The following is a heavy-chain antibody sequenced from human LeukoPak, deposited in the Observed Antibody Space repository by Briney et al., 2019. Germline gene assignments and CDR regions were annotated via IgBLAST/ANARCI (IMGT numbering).Heavy chain of an antibody. CDR3: AELGITMIGGV. D-gene: IGHD3-10*02. V-gene: IGHV3-7*01. Sequence: GGSLRLSCAASGFMFTDSWMAWVRQAPGKGLEWLANINEAGSDKNYVDALKGRFTISRDNAKNSLYLQMNSLRAEDTAVYYCAELGITMIGGVWGKGTTVTISS. CDR2: INEAGSDK. J-gene: IGHJ6*04. CDR1: GFMFTDSW.